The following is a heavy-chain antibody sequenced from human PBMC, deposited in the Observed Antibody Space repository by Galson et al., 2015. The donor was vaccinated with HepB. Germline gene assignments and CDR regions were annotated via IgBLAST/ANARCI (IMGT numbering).Heavy chain of an antibody. D-gene: IGHD3-3*01. CDR2: ISGSGDII. Sequence: SLRLSCAASGFTFNDHYISWFRQTPGKGLEWISYISGSGDIIHYLDSVKGRFTISRDNANNSVHLQMNSLRTEDTAVYYCARGGGFWSRFYRDWFDPWGQGTLVTVSS. V-gene: IGHV3-11*01. CDR1: GFTFNDHY. CDR3: ARGGGFWSRFYRDWFDP. J-gene: IGHJ5*02.